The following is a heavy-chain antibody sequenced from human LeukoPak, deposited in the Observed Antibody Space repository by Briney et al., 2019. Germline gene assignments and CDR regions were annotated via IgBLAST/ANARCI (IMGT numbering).Heavy chain of an antibody. CDR2: IYYSGST. V-gene: IGHV4-59*01. J-gene: IGHJ6*03. Sequence: SETLSLTCTVSGGSISSYYWSWIRQPPGKGLEWIGYIYYSGSTNYNPSLKSRVTISVDTSKNQFSLKLSSVTAADTAVYYRARARVVDTAMVTGLYYYYYYYMDVWGKGTTVTVSS. CDR1: GGSISSYY. CDR3: ARARVVDTAMVTGLYYYYYYYMDV. D-gene: IGHD5-18*01.